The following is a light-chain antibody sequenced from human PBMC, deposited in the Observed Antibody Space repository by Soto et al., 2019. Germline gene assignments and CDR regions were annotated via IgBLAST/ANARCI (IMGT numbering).Light chain of an antibody. CDR3: QQRSNWLTWT. CDR1: QSVSSY. V-gene: IGKV3-11*01. J-gene: IGKJ1*01. CDR2: DAS. Sequence: EIVLTQSPATLPLSPGERGTLSCRASQSVSSYLAWYQQKPGQAPRLLIYDASNRATGIPARFSGSGSGTDFTLTISSLEPEDFAVYYCQQRSNWLTWTFGQGTKVDIK.